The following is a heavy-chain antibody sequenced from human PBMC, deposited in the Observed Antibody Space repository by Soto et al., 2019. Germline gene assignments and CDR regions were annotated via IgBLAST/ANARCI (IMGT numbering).Heavy chain of an antibody. CDR1: GYTFTSYG. D-gene: IGHD1-1*01. CDR2: ISAYNGDT. Sequence: QVPLVQSGAEVKQPGASVKVSCKSSGYTFTSYGIIWVRQAPGQGLEWMGWISAYNGDTSYAQNLRDRITISTDTSTRTAYMALRSLGFYYTAQYVCARNGQGQASDIVGHGTAVTVSS. CDR3: ARNGQGQASDI. V-gene: IGHV1-18*04. J-gene: IGHJ3*02.